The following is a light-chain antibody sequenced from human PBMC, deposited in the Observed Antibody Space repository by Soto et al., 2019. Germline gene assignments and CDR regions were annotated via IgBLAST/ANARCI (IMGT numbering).Light chain of an antibody. Sequence: QSVLTQPPSVSGAPGQRVTISCTGSSSNIGAGYDVHWYQHLPGTAPKLLIYGNSNRPSGVPDRFSGSKSGTSASLAITGLQAEDEADYYCQSYDSSLSGSDVFGTGTSSPS. V-gene: IGLV1-40*01. CDR3: QSYDSSLSGSDV. CDR2: GNS. J-gene: IGLJ1*01. CDR1: SSNIGAGYD.